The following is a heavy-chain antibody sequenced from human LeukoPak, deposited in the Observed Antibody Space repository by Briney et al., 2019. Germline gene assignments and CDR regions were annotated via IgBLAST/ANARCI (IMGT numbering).Heavy chain of an antibody. V-gene: IGHV3-7*03. CDR3: AKKHSTGLDP. CDR2: IKQDGSEK. CDR1: GFTFSSYW. Sequence: GGSLRLSCAASGFTFSSYWMSWVRQAPGKGLEWVANIKQDGSEKYYVDSVKGRFTISRDNSKNTLYLQMNSLRAEDTAVYYCAKKHSTGLDPWGQGTLVTVSS. J-gene: IGHJ5*02. D-gene: IGHD2/OR15-2a*01.